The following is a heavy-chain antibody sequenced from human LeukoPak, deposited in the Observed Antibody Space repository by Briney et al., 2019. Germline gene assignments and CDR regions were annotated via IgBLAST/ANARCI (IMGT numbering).Heavy chain of an antibody. CDR1: GGSISSYY. D-gene: IGHD3-22*01. CDR3: ARAYYYEGYYMDV. J-gene: IGHJ6*03. Sequence: PSETLSLTCTVSGGSISSYYWSWIRQPPGKGLEWIGYIYYSGSTNYNPSLKSRVTISVDTSKNQFSLKVSSVTAADTAVYCCARAYYYEGYYMDVWGKGTTVTISS. V-gene: IGHV4-59*01. CDR2: IYYSGST.